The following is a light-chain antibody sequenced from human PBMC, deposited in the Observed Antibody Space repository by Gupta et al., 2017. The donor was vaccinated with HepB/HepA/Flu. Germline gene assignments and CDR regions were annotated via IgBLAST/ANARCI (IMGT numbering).Light chain of an antibody. CDR3: AAWDDSLGGWV. CDR2: SNN. J-gene: IGLJ3*02. Sequence: QSVLTQPPSASGTPGQRVTISCSGSSSNMGSTTVSWYQQLPGTAPKLLIYSNNQRPSGVPNRFSGSKSGPSASLAISGLQSEDEADYYCAAWDDSLGGWVFGGGTELTVL. CDR1: SSNMGSTT. V-gene: IGLV1-44*01.